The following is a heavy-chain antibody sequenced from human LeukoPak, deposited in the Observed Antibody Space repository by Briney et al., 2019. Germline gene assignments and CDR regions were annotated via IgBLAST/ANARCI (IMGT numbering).Heavy chain of an antibody. D-gene: IGHD6-13*01. V-gene: IGHV4-59*08. CDR2: IYSSGST. J-gene: IGHJ4*02. CDR1: GGSISSYH. CDR3: ARLGYSSNWYKIDY. Sequence: SETLSLTCTVSGGSISSYHWSWTRQPTGKGLEWIGDIYSSGSTNYNPSLESRVTISGDTSKNQFSLKLSSVTAADTAVYYCARLGYSSNWYKIDYWGQGTLVTVSS.